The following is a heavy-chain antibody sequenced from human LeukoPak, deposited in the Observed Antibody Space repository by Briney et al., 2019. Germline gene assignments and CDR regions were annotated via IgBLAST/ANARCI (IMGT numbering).Heavy chain of an antibody. Sequence: SETLSLTCTVSGGSISSYYWSWIRQPPGKGLEWIGYIYYGGSTNYNPSLKSRVTISVDTSKNQFSLKLSSVTAADTAVYYCARGCSSTSCWVDYWGQGTLVTVSS. CDR3: ARGCSSTSCWVDY. V-gene: IGHV4-59*01. CDR2: IYYGGST. CDR1: GGSISSYY. D-gene: IGHD2-2*01. J-gene: IGHJ4*02.